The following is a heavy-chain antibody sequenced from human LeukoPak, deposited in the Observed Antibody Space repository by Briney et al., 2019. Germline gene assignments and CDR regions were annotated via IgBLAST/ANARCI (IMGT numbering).Heavy chain of an antibody. CDR1: GFTFSSYS. V-gene: IGHV3-21*01. CDR3: ARGMNIYGDYGDY. Sequence: GGSLRLSCAASGFTFSSYSMNWVRQAPGKGLEWVSSISSSSSYIYYADSVKGRFTISRDNAKNSLYLQMNSLRAEDTAVYYCARGMNIYGDYGDYWGQGTLVTVSS. CDR2: ISSSSSYI. D-gene: IGHD4-17*01. J-gene: IGHJ4*02.